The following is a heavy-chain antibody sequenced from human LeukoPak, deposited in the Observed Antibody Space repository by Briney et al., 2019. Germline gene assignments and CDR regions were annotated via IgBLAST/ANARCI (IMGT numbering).Heavy chain of an antibody. J-gene: IGHJ5*02. CDR2: IYYSGST. Sequence: SETLSLTCTVSGGSISSYYWSWIRQPPGKGLEWIGYIYYSGSTNYNPSLKSRVTISVDTSKNQFSLKLSSVTAADTAVYYCAGSYDYLGWFDPWGQGTLVTVSS. D-gene: IGHD4-11*01. V-gene: IGHV4-59*08. CDR1: GGSISSYY. CDR3: AGSYDYLGWFDP.